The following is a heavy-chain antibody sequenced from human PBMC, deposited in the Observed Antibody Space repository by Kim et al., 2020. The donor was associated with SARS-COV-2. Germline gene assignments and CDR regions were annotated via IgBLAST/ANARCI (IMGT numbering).Heavy chain of an antibody. D-gene: IGHD1-26*01. CDR1: GFTFSSYA. CDR3: VKEGEWELPARISNDAFDI. J-gene: IGHJ3*02. V-gene: IGHV3-64D*09. CDR2: ISSNGGST. Sequence: GGSLRLSCSASGFTFSSYAMHWVRQAPGKGLEYVSAISSNGGSTYYADSVKGRFTISRDNSKNTLYLQMSSLRAEDTAVYYCVKEGEWELPARISNDAFDIWGQGTMVTVSS.